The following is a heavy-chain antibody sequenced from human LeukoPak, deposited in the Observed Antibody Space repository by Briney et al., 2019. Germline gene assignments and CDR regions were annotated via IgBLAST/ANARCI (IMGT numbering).Heavy chain of an antibody. CDR3: AGASSSTFDY. CDR2: IIPILGIA. J-gene: IGHJ4*02. V-gene: IGHV1-69*04. Sequence: SVKVSCKASGYTFTSYGISWVRQAPGQGLEWMGRIIPILGIANYAQKFQGRVTITADKSTSTAYMELSSLRSEDTAVYYCAGASSSTFDYWGQGTLVTVSS. CDR1: GYTFTSYG. D-gene: IGHD6-13*01.